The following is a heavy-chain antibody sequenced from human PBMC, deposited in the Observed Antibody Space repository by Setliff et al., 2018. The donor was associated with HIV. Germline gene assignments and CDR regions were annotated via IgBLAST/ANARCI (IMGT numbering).Heavy chain of an antibody. D-gene: IGHD2-8*02. CDR1: GGSISSSSYY. V-gene: IGHV4-39*01. CDR2: IYYGGST. CDR3: ARQESYGNGGLYYFDY. Sequence: SETLSLTCTVSGGSISSSSYYWGWIRQPPGKGLEWIGSIYYGGSTYYNPSLKSRVTISVDTSKNQFSLKLSSVTAADTAVYYCARQESYGNGGLYYFDYWGQGTLVTSPQ. J-gene: IGHJ4*02.